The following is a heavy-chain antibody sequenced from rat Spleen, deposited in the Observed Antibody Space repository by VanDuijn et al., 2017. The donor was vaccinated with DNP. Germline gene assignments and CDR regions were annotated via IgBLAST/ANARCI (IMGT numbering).Heavy chain of an antibody. J-gene: IGHJ1*01. CDR1: GFTFSDYA. CDR2: ISYDGGST. V-gene: IGHV5-20*01. Sequence: EVQLVESGGGLVQPGNSLKLSCAASGFTFSDYAMAWVRQSPKKGLEWVASISYDGGSTYYRDSVKGRFTISRDNAKSSLYLQMDSLRSEDTATYYCTTRGVHYWYFDFWGPGTMVTVSS. CDR3: TTRGVHYWYFDF. D-gene: IGHD4-3*01.